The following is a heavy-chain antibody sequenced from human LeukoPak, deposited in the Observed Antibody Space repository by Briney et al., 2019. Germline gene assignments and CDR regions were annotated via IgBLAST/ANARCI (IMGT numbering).Heavy chain of an antibody. J-gene: IGHJ6*03. D-gene: IGHD3-10*01. CDR2: ISSSGSTI. V-gene: IGHV3-11*04. Sequence: GGSLRLSCAASGFTFSDYYMSWIRQAPGKGLEWVSYISSSGSTIYYADSVKGRFTISRDNAKDPLYLQMNSLRAEDTAVYYCARDQVTMVRGVIIYYYYYYMDVWGKGTTVTVSS. CDR3: ARDQVTMVRGVIIYYYYYYMDV. CDR1: GFTFSDYY.